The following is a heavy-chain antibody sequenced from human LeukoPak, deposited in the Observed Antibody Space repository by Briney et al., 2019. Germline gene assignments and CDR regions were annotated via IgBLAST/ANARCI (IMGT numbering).Heavy chain of an antibody. CDR2: IYYSGST. J-gene: IGHJ4*02. CDR1: GGSFSGYY. CDR3: ARVRPQTGEPYYFDY. D-gene: IGHD1-14*01. V-gene: IGHV4-59*01. Sequence: SETLSLTCAVYGGSFSGYYWSWIRQPPGKGLEWIGYIYYSGSTTYNPSLKSRVTISLDTSKNQFSLKLSSVTAADTAVYYCARVRPQTGEPYYFDYWGQGTLVTVSS.